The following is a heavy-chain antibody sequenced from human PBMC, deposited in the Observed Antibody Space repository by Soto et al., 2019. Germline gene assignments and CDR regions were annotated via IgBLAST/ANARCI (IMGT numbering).Heavy chain of an antibody. CDR2: IYYSGST. D-gene: IGHD1-26*01. CDR3: ARLIGGAHASEY. Sequence: TLSLTCTVSGGAISSGDCYWSWIRQPPGKGLEWIGYIYYSGSTYYNPSLKSRVTISVDKSKNEFSLKLSSVIAADTAVYYCARLIGGAHASEYWGPGTMSTVSS. CDR1: GGAISSGDCY. V-gene: IGHV4-30-4*01. J-gene: IGHJ4*01.